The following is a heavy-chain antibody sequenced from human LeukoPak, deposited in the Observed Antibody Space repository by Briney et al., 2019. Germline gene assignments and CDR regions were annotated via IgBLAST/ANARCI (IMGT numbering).Heavy chain of an antibody. CDR3: ATHSPQLERPLGLSQLYDAFDI. D-gene: IGHD1-1*01. Sequence: SQTLSLTCAISGDSISSSSAAWNWIRQSPSRGLEWLGRTYYRSKWYNDYAVSVKSRITINPDPSKNQFSLQLNSVTSEDTAVYYCATHSPQLERPLGLSQLYDAFDIWGQGTMVAVSS. V-gene: IGHV6-1*01. J-gene: IGHJ3*02. CDR1: GDSISSSSAA. CDR2: TYYRSKWYN.